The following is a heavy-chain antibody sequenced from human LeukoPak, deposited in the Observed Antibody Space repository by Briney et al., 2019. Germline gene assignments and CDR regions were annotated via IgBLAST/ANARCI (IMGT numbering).Heavy chain of an antibody. D-gene: IGHD3-22*01. J-gene: IGHJ4*02. CDR1: GYSISSGYY. V-gene: IGHV4-38-2*01. CDR3: ASGGTAVVMALTYYFDT. Sequence: SETLSLTCAVSGYSISSGYYWGWIRQPPGKGLEWIGSIYHTGSTYYNPSLQSRVTISLDSPKNQFSLKLTSVTAADMAVYYCASGGTAVVMALTYYFDTWGQGTPVTVSS. CDR2: IYHTGST.